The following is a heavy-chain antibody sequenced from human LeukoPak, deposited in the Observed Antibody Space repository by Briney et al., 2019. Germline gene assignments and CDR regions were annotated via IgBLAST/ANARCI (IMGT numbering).Heavy chain of an antibody. CDR2: ISGSGGDT. J-gene: IGHJ4*02. Sequence: PGGSLRLSCTASGFTFNSYAMSWVRQAPGKGLVWVSGISGSGGDTNYADSVKGRFTISRDNSKNTVFLQMNSLRVEDTAVYYCAKSHCGRFSCSRVDYWGQGTLVTVSS. CDR3: AKSHCGRFSCSRVDY. V-gene: IGHV3-23*01. D-gene: IGHD2-21*01. CDR1: GFTFNSYA.